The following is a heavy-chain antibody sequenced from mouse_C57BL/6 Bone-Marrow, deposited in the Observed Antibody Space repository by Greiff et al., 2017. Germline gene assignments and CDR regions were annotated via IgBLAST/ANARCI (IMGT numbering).Heavy chain of an antibody. CDR3: TRGGYYGSSSDYAMDY. V-gene: IGHV1-15*01. Sequence: VQLQESGAELVRPGASVTLSCKASGYTFTDYAMHWVKQTPVHGLEWIGAIDPETGGTAYNQKFKGKAILTADKSSSTAYMELRSLTSEDSAVYYCTRGGYYGSSSDYAMDYWGQGTTVTVSS. CDR1: GYTFTDYA. CDR2: IDPETGGT. J-gene: IGHJ4*01. D-gene: IGHD1-1*01.